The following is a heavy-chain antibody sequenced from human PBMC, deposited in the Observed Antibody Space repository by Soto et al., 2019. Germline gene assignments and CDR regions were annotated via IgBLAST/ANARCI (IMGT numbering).Heavy chain of an antibody. CDR1: GYSFTSNW. J-gene: IGHJ6*02. V-gene: IGHV5-51*01. CDR3: SRTSMQSRGYSYGHGGMDV. D-gene: IGHD5-18*01. CDR2: IYPGDSDT. Sequence: GESLKISCKGSGYSFTSNWIGWVRQLPGKGLEWMGIIYPGDSDTRYSPSFQGQVTISADKSISTAYLQWSSLKASDTAMYYCSRTSMQSRGYSYGHGGMDVWGQGTTVTVSS.